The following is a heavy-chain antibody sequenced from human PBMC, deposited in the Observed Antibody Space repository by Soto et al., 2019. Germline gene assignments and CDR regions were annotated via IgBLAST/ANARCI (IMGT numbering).Heavy chain of an antibody. CDR3: SPDEPHTKKSGNCGPDNH. Sequence: GGSLRLSGSASGLTFSSYIMNWVRQAPGKGLEWVSSISSTSNYKYYADSVKGRFTISRDNAKNSLYLQMNSLRAEDTAVYYCSPDEPHTKKSGNCGPDNHWCQASLVAVS. J-gene: IGHJ5*02. D-gene: IGHD1-1*01. V-gene: IGHV3-21*01. CDR2: ISSTSNYK. CDR1: GLTFSSYI.